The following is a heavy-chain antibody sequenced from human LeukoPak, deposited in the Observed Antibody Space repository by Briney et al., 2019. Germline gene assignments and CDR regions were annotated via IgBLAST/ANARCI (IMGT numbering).Heavy chain of an antibody. CDR2: IIPIFGTA. D-gene: IGHD6-19*01. CDR3: ARDGSSGSFDY. Sequence: SVKVSCKXSGGTFSSYAISWVRQAPGQGLEWMGRIIPIFGTANYSQKFQGRVTITTDESTSTAYMELSSLRSEDTAVYYCARDGSSGSFDYWGQGTLVTVSS. V-gene: IGHV1-69*05. CDR1: GGTFSSYA. J-gene: IGHJ4*02.